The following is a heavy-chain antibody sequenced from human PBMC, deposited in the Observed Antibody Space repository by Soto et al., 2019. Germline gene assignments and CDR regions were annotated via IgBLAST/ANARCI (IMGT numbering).Heavy chain of an antibody. CDR2: IYWDDVR. CDR3: VHSFYDLSGPFLFDY. D-gene: IGHD3-22*01. CDR1: GFSLTTTGVG. V-gene: IGHV2-5*02. Sequence: QITLKESGPTLVKPTQTLTLTCTFSGFSLTTTGVGVGWIRQPPGKALEWLALIYWDDVRRQSPSLNCRLSFTRETFKSQVVLTLTNMVPVDTATYYCVHSFYDLSGPFLFDYWGQGTLVTVSS. J-gene: IGHJ4*02.